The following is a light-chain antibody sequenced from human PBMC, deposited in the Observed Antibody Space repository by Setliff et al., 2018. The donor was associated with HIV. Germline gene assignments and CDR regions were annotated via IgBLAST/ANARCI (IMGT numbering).Light chain of an antibody. CDR3: QSYDSRLSGYV. CDR1: SSNIGAGYD. Sequence: QSVLTQPPSLSGAPGQRVTISCTGSSSNIGAGYDVHWYKQLPGTAPKLLIYGYNNRPSGVPDRFSGSKSGTSASLAITGLQAEDEADYYCQSYDSRLSGYVVGTGTKVTVL. CDR2: GYN. J-gene: IGLJ1*01. V-gene: IGLV1-40*01.